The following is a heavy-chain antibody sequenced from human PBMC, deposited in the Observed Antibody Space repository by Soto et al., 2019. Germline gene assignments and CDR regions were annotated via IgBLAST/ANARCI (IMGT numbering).Heavy chain of an antibody. CDR1: GFTFSSYS. D-gene: IGHD2-2*01. CDR2: ISSSSSYI. CDR3: ARLDQLLLGGAFDI. Sequence: GGSLRLSCAASGFTFSSYSMNWVRQAPGKGLEWVSSISSSSSYIYYADSVKGRFTISRDNAKNSLYLQMNSLRAEDTAVYYCARLDQLLLGGAFDIWGQGTMVTVSS. J-gene: IGHJ3*02. V-gene: IGHV3-21*06.